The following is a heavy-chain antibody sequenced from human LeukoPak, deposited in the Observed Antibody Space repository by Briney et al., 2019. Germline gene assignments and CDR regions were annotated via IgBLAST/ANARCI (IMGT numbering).Heavy chain of an antibody. Sequence: PGGSLRLSCAASGFTFSNDWMSWVRQAPGKGLEWVANIKQDGSEKYYVDSVKGRFTISRDNAKNSLYLQMNSLRVEDTAVYYCARTIGYGSGNDQAGGWGQGTLVTVSS. CDR1: GFTFSNDW. J-gene: IGHJ4*02. CDR2: IKQDGSEK. V-gene: IGHV3-7*01. D-gene: IGHD3-10*01. CDR3: ARTIGYGSGNDQAGG.